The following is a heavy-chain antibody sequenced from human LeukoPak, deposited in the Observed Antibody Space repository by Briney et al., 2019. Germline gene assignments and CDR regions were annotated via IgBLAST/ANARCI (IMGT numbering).Heavy chain of an antibody. CDR3: AKAPKYDFWSGPLGWFDP. CDR2: ISGSGGST. CDR1: GFTFSSYA. Sequence: GGSLRLSCAASGFTFSSYAMSWVRQAPGKGLEWVSAISGSGGSTYYADSMKGRFTISRDNSKNTLYLQMNSLRAEDTAVYYCAKAPKYDFWSGPLGWFDPWGQGTLVIVSS. V-gene: IGHV3-23*01. J-gene: IGHJ5*02. D-gene: IGHD3-3*01.